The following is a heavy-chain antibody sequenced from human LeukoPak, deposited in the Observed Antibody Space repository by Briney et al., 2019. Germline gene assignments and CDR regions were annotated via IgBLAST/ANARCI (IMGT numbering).Heavy chain of an antibody. CDR3: ARESTGRDYDFWSGYSNGWFDP. Sequence: SETLSLTCAVYGGFFSGYYWSWIRQPPGKGLEWIGEINHSGSTNYNPSLKSRVTISVDTSKNQFSLKLSSVTAADTAVYYCARESTGRDYDFWSGYSNGWFDPWGQGTLVTVSS. D-gene: IGHD3-3*01. CDR2: INHSGST. J-gene: IGHJ5*02. V-gene: IGHV4-34*01. CDR1: GGFFSGYY.